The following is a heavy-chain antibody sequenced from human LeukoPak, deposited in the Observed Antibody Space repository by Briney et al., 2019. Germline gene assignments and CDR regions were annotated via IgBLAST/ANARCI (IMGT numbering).Heavy chain of an antibody. D-gene: IGHD7-27*01. CDR3: ATGRTLGTGADY. CDR1: GYTLTELS. Sequence: ASVKVSCKVSGYTLTELSMHWVRQAPGNGLEWMGGFDPEDGETIYAQKFQGRVTMTEDTSTDTAYMELSSLRSEDTAVYYCATGRTLGTGADYWGQGTLVTVSS. V-gene: IGHV1-24*01. CDR2: FDPEDGET. J-gene: IGHJ4*02.